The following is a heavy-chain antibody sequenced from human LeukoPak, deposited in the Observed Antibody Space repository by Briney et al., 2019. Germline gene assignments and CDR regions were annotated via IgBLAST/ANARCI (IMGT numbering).Heavy chain of an antibody. CDR3: ARVWSFSYYYMDV. D-gene: IGHD3-3*01. J-gene: IGHJ6*03. Sequence: GGSLRLSCAASGFTFSSYAMSWVRQAPGKGLEWVSAISGSGGSTYYADSVKGRFTISRDNSKNTLYLQMNSLRAEDTAVYYCARVWSFSYYYMDVWGKGTTVTVSS. CDR1: GFTFSSYA. V-gene: IGHV3-23*01. CDR2: ISGSGGST.